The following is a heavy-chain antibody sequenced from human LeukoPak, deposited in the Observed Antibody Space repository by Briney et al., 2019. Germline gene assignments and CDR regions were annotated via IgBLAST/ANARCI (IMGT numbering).Heavy chain of an antibody. Sequence: GGSLRLSCAASGFTFSSSWMHWVRQAPGKGLVWVSRITRDGSSTTYADSVKGRFTTSRDNAKNTLYLQMDSLRDDDTPVYYCARDPGYESWSPFWGGMDVWGNGTTVIVS. CDR1: GFTFSSSW. J-gene: IGHJ6*03. D-gene: IGHD3-16*01. CDR3: ARDPGYESWSPFWGGMDV. V-gene: IGHV3-74*01. CDR2: ITRDGSST.